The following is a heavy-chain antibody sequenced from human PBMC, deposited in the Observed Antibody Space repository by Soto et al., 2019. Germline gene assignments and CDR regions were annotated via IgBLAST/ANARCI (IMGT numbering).Heavy chain of an antibody. CDR1: GGTFSSYA. J-gene: IGHJ4*02. CDR3: ARDPLHIKYYDGSGYYCPYFDY. D-gene: IGHD3-22*01. Sequence: GASVKVSCKASGGTFSSYASSWVRQAPGQGLEWMGGIIPIFGTANYAQKFQGRVTITADESTSTAYMELSSLRSEDTAVYYCARDPLHIKYYDGSGYYCPYFDYWGQGTLVTVSS. V-gene: IGHV1-69*13. CDR2: IIPIFGTA.